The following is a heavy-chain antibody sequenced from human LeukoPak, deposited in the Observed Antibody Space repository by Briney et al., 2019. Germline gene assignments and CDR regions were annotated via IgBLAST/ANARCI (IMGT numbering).Heavy chain of an antibody. D-gene: IGHD1-14*01. CDR3: AGLVRNTRVVDY. V-gene: IGHV4-59*08. CDR2: IYYSGST. Sequence: SETLSLTCTVSGGSIRSYYWSWIRQPPGKGLEWIGYIYYSGSTNYNPSLKSRVTISVDTSTNQFSLKLSSVTGADTAVYYCAGLVRNTRVVDYWGQGTLVTVSS. J-gene: IGHJ4*02. CDR1: GGSIRSYY.